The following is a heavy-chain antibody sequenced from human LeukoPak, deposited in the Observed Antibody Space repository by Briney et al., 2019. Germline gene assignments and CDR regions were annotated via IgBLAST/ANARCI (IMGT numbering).Heavy chain of an antibody. CDR2: IYTSGST. Sequence: SETLSLTCAVYGGSFSGYYWSWIRQPAGKGLEWIGRIYTSGSTNYNPSLKSRVTISVDTSKNQFSLKLSSVTAADTAVYYCARDRLERPTINWFDPWGQGTLVTVSS. V-gene: IGHV4-4*07. CDR3: ARDRLERPTINWFDP. CDR1: GGSFSGYY. J-gene: IGHJ5*02. D-gene: IGHD1-1*01.